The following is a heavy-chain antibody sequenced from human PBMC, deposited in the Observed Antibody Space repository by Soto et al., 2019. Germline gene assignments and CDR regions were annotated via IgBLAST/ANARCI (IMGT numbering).Heavy chain of an antibody. D-gene: IGHD5-12*01. J-gene: IGHJ3*02. CDR2: ISGSGGRT. Sequence: EVQLLESGGGLVQPGGSLRLSCAASGFTFSSYAMAWVRQAPGKGLKWVSVISGSGGRTYSADSVKGRFTISRDDSKKTLYLQRNSLRAEYRAVYCCPKVVGYSGSRDDFNSWGQAKMVTLSS. CDR1: GFTFSSYA. V-gene: IGHV3-23*01. CDR3: PKVVGYSGSRDDFNS.